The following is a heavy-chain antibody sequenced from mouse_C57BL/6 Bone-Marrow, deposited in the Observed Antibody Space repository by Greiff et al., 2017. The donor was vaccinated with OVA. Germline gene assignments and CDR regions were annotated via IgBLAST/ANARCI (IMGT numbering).Heavy chain of an antibody. CDR3: APYGSTFFDY. CDR2: IDPEDGET. J-gene: IGHJ2*01. CDR1: GFNIKDYY. Sequence: VQLQQPGAELVKPGASVKLSCTASGFNIKDYYMHWVKQRTEQGLEWIGRIDPEDGETKYDPKFQGKATITADTSSNTAYLQLSSLTSEDTAVYYCAPYGSTFFDYWGQGTTLTVSS. V-gene: IGHV14-2*01. D-gene: IGHD1-1*01.